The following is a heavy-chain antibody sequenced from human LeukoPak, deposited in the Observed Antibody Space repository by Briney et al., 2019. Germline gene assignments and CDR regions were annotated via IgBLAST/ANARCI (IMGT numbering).Heavy chain of an antibody. D-gene: IGHD2-21*02. CDR2: INLNSGAT. CDR1: GFAFSDYY. V-gene: IGHV1-2*02. Sequence: ASVTVSFKSSGFAFSDYYLHWLRQARGQGLEWMGWINLNSGATRYAQKFQGRHTLTKDTSISTTYMELSSLRSDDTAVFFCSRESGGDDAFDIWGQGKMVTVSS. CDR3: SRESGGDDAFDI. J-gene: IGHJ3*02.